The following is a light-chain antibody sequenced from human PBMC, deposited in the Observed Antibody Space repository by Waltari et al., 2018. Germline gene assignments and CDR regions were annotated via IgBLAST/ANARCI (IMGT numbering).Light chain of an antibody. CDR3: QKYGRLPAT. V-gene: IGKV3-20*01. J-gene: IGKJ1*01. CDR1: QSVGKY. CDR2: DAS. Sequence: EIVLTQSPGTLSLSPGERATLSCRASQSVGKYLAWYQQKPGQAPRLLIYDASIRATGIPDRFSGSGCGTDFSLTISSLEPEDFAVYYCQKYGRLPATFGQGTKVE.